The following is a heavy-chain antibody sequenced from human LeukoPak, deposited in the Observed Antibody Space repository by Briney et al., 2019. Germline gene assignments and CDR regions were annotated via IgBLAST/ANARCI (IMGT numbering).Heavy chain of an antibody. D-gene: IGHD6-6*01. J-gene: IGHJ5*02. CDR3: ARGRKRGSSSNFDP. CDR1: GGSFSAYY. Sequence: PSETLSLTCAVSGGSFSAYYWSWIRQPPGKGLEWIGEINRSGSTNYNPSLKSRVTISVDTSKNQFSLKVSSVTAADTAVYYCARGRKRGSSSNFDPWGQGTLVTVSS. CDR2: INRSGST. V-gene: IGHV4-34*01.